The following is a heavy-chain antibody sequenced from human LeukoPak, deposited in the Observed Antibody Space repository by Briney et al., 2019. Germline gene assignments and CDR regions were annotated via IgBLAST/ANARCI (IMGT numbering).Heavy chain of an antibody. CDR3: AKNLISGSYYNVHYFDY. J-gene: IGHJ4*02. CDR1: GFTFSSYG. CDR2: ISYDGSNK. V-gene: IGHV3-30*18. Sequence: PGGSLRLSCAASGFTFSSYGMHWVRQAPGKGLEWVAVISYDGSNKYYADSVKGRFTISRDNSKNTLYLQMNSLRAEDTAVYHCAKNLISGSYYNVHYFDYWGQGTLVTVSS. D-gene: IGHD3-10*01.